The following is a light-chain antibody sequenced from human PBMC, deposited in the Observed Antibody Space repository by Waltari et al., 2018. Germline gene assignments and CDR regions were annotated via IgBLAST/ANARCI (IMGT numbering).Light chain of an antibody. J-gene: IGLJ3*02. CDR2: DVH. V-gene: IGLV2-14*03. Sequence: QSALTQPASVSGSPGQSITISCTGTSSDIGAYHAVSRYQQHPGKAPKVVIYDVHNRPSGVSNRFSGSMSGNTASLTISGLQTEDEADYYCSSKTTRDTRLFGGGTKLTVL. CDR3: SSKTTRDTRL. CDR1: SSDIGAYHA.